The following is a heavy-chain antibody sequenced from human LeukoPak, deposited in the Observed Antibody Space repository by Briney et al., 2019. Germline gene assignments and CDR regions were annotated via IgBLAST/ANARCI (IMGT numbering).Heavy chain of an antibody. CDR2: INHSGST. D-gene: IGHD4-23*01. Sequence: PSETLSLTCAVYGGSFSGYYWSWIRQPPGKGLEWIGEINHSGSTNYNPSLKSRVTTSVDTSKNQFSLKLSSVTAADTAVYYCAGHLRWFDYWGQGTLVTVSS. CDR3: AGHLRWFDY. CDR1: GGSFSGYY. V-gene: IGHV4-34*01. J-gene: IGHJ4*02.